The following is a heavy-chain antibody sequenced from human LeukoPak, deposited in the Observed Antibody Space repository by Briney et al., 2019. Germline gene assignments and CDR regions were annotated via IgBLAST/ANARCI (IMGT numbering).Heavy chain of an antibody. V-gene: IGHV3-30*02. J-gene: IGHJ4*02. CDR2: IRYDGSNK. CDR3: AKDGTEDRGYYGYQIDY. Sequence: PGGSLRLSCAAAGFTFSSFGMHWVRQAPGKGLEWVAFIRYDGSNKYYSDSVKGRSTISRDNSNNTQYLQMNSLRTEDTAVYYSAKDGTEDRGYYGYQIDYWGQGSLVTVSS. D-gene: IGHD3-3*01. CDR1: GFTFSSFG.